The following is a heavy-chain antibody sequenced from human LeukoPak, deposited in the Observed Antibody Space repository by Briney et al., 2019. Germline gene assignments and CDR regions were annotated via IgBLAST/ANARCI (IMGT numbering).Heavy chain of an antibody. Sequence: GGSLRLSCAASGFTFSTYGMHWVRQAPGKGLEWVAFIRYDGSNKYYADSVKGRFTISRDNSKNTLYLQMNSLRAEDTAVYYCAREGDIVVEPAAIDTFDIWGQGTMVTVSS. J-gene: IGHJ3*02. CDR1: GFTFSTYG. CDR3: AREGDIVVEPAAIDTFDI. V-gene: IGHV3-30*02. D-gene: IGHD2-2*01. CDR2: IRYDGSNK.